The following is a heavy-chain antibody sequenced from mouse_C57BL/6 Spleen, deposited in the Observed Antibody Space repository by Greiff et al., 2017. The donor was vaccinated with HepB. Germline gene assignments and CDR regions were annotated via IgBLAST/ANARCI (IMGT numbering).Heavy chain of an antibody. Sequence: QVQLQQPGAELVKPGASVKLSCKASGYTFTSYWMQWVKQRPGQGLEWIGEIDPSDSDTNYNQKFQGKATLTVDTSASTASMQLSSLTAEDSAVYYCARDLTGTTYFGVWGTGTTVTVSS. J-gene: IGHJ1*03. CDR2: IDPSDSDT. CDR3: ARDLTGTTYFGV. V-gene: IGHV1-50*01. D-gene: IGHD4-1*01. CDR1: GYTFTSYW.